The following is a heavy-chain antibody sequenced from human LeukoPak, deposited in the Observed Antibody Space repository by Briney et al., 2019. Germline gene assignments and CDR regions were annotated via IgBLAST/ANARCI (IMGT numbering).Heavy chain of an antibody. J-gene: IGHJ6*02. CDR3: AKDRVFVVVPASYGMDV. V-gene: IGHV3-30*18. CDR2: ISYDGSNK. D-gene: IGHD2-2*01. CDR1: GFTFSTYG. Sequence: GGSLRLSCAASGFTFSTYGMHWVRQAPGKGLEWVAVISYDGSNKYYADSVKGRFTISRDNPKNTLFLQMNSLRAEDTAVYYCAKDRVFVVVPASYGMDVWGQGTLVTVSS.